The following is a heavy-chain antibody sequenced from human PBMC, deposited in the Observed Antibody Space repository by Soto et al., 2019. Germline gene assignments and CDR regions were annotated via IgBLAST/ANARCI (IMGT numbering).Heavy chain of an antibody. CDR1: GVSVTTSGHY. CDR3: ALGMFMDV. J-gene: IGHJ6*03. D-gene: IGHD3-16*01. V-gene: IGHV4-31*03. Sequence: QVQLQESGPGLVKPSQTLSLSCSVSGVSVTTSGHYWNWVRQHPGKGLEWIGYIDSSGTTYDNPSLKSRLVMSVEPSTNQISLSLSSLTVADTALYFCALGMFMDVWGRGTTVTVSS. CDR2: IDSSGTT.